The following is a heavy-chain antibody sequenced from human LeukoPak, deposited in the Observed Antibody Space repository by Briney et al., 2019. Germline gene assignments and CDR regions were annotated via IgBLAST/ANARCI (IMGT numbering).Heavy chain of an antibody. CDR3: ARDQYYDYVWGGYRPGNPFDY. CDR2: ISSSSSYI. CDR1: GFTFSSYS. D-gene: IGHD3-16*02. Sequence: PGGSLRPSCAPCGFTFSSYSMNWVRQAPGKGLGWVSSISSSSSYIYYADSVKGRITISRDNAKDSLYLQMNSLRAEDTAVYYCARDQYYDYVWGGYRPGNPFDYWGQGTLVTVSS. J-gene: IGHJ4*02. V-gene: IGHV3-21*01.